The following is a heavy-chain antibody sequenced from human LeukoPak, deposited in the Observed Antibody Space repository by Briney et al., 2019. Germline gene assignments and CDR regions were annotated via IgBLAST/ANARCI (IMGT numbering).Heavy chain of an antibody. J-gene: IGHJ3*02. CDR2: IYYSGST. D-gene: IGHD3-22*01. V-gene: IGHV4-39*07. Sequence: SETLSLTCTVSGGSISSSSYYWGWIRQPPGKGLEWIGSIYYSGSTYYNPSLKSRVTISVDTSKNQFSLKLSSVTAADTAVYYCARDVHSGYYYDSSGPRSNDAFDIWGQGTMVTVSS. CDR1: GGSISSSSYY. CDR3: ARDVHSGYYYDSSGPRSNDAFDI.